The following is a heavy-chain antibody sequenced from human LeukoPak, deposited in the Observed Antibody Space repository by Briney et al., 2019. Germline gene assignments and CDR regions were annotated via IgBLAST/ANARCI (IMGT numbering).Heavy chain of an antibody. J-gene: IGHJ3*02. CDR2: IYYSGRT. CDR3: ARVVGSSGLDAFDI. CDR1: GGSISSSNW. D-gene: IGHD3-22*01. Sequence: SETLSLTCAVSGGSISSSNWWSWVRQPPEKGLEWIGSIYYSGRTYYNPSLKSRVTISVDTSKNQFSLKLSSVTAADTAVYYCARVVGSSGLDAFDIWGQGTMVTVSS. V-gene: IGHV4-4*02.